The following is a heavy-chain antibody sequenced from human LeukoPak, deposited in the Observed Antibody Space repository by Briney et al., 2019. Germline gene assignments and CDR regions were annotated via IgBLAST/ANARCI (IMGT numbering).Heavy chain of an antibody. CDR3: TREGAAEAKNFDY. D-gene: IGHD6-13*01. CDR2: INPRRGST. J-gene: IGHJ4*02. V-gene: IGHV1-46*01. Sequence: EASVKVSCKASGYTFTGYYMHWVRQAPGLGHEWMGIINPRRGSTRYAQKFQDRVVVTRDTSTSTVYMELSSLRSDDTAVYYCTREGAAEAKNFDYWGQGTLVTVSS. CDR1: GYTFTGYY.